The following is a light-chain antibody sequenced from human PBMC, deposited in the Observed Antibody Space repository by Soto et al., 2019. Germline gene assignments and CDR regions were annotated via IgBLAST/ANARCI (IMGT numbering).Light chain of an antibody. CDR2: GAS. J-gene: IGKJ1*01. V-gene: IGKV3-15*01. CDR3: QQSNNWPPWT. CDR1: QSVSSN. Sequence: EIVMTQSRATLSVSPGERATLSCRASQSVSSNLAWYQQKPGQAPRLLIYGASTRATGIPARFSGSGSGTEFTLTISSLQSEDFAVYYCQQSNNWPPWTFGKGTKADIK.